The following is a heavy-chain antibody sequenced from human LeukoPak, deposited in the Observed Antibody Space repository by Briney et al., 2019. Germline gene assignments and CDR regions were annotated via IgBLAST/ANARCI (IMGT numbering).Heavy chain of an antibody. V-gene: IGHV1-18*01. CDR2: ISAYNGNT. J-gene: IGHJ6*02. CDR3: ARDRGSSWYRDYYYYYYGMDV. D-gene: IGHD6-13*01. Sequence: ASVKVSCKASGYTFTSYGISWVRQAPGQGLEWMGWISAYNGNTNYAQKLQGRVTMTTDTSTSTAYMEPRSLRSDDTAVYYCARDRGSSWYRDYYYYYYGMDVWGQGTTVTVSS. CDR1: GYTFTSYG.